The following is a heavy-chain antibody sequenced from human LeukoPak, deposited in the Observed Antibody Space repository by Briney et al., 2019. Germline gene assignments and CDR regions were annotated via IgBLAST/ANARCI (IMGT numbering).Heavy chain of an antibody. Sequence: SETLSLTCTVSGGSVSSGSYYWSWIRQPPGKGLEWIGYIYYSGGTNCNPSLKSRVTISVDTSKNQFSLKLSSVTVADTAVYYCARVGRYDILTGYYPTPPYYFDYWGQGTLVTVSS. D-gene: IGHD3-9*01. CDR2: IYYSGGT. V-gene: IGHV4-61*01. CDR1: GGSVSSGSYY. CDR3: ARVGRYDILTGYYPTPPYYFDY. J-gene: IGHJ4*02.